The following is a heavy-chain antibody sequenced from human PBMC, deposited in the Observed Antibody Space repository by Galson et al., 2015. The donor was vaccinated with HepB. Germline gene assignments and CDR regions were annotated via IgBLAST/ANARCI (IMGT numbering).Heavy chain of an antibody. CDR2: ISAYNGNT. Sequence: SVKVSCKASGYTFTGYGISWVRQAPGQGLEWMGWISAYNGNTNYAQKLQGRVTMTTDTSTSTAYMELRSLRSDDTAVYYCARDAYYYGSGSYTDAFDIWGQGTMVTVSS. J-gene: IGHJ3*02. D-gene: IGHD3-10*01. V-gene: IGHV1-18*04. CDR3: ARDAYYYGSGSYTDAFDI. CDR1: GYTFTGYG.